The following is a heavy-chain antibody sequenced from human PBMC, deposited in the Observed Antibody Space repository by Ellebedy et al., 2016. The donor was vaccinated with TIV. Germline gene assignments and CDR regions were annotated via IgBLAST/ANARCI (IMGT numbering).Heavy chain of an antibody. CDR2: ISSNGVTT. V-gene: IGHV3-64D*09. CDR3: VKAWHSSSWYSNWFDP. CDR1: GFTFSSYA. D-gene: IGHD6-13*01. Sequence: GESLKISCSVSGFTFSSYAMHWVRQAPGKGLQYVSAISSNGVTTDYADLVEGRFTISRDNSKNTLYLQMRSLRPEDTAVYYCVKAWHSSSWYSNWFDPWGQGTLVIVSS. J-gene: IGHJ5*02.